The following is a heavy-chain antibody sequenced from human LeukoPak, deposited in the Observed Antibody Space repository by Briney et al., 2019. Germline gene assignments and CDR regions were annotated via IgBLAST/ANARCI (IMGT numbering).Heavy chain of an antibody. CDR1: GCTFVDYG. J-gene: IGHJ6*02. CDR2: INWNGGST. V-gene: IGHV3-20*01. CDR3: AREQLGPNYYYGMDV. D-gene: IGHD1-1*01. Sequence: GGSLRLSCAASGCTFVDYGMSGVRQAPGKGLEWVSGINWNGGSTGYADSVKGRFTISRDNAKNSLYLQMNSLRAEDTALYHCAREQLGPNYYYGMDVWGQGTTATVSS.